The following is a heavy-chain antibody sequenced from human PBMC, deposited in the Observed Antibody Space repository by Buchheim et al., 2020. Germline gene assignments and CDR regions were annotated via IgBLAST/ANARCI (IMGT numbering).Heavy chain of an antibody. CDR2: ISGSGGST. Sequence: EVQLLESGGGLVQPGGSLRLSCAASGFTFSSYAMSWVRQAPGKGLEWVSAISGSGGSTYYADSVKGRFTISRDHSKTTLYLQMNSLRAEDTAVYYCAKCSRRFLEWSPTNFDYWGQGTL. CDR3: AKCSRRFLEWSPTNFDY. D-gene: IGHD3-3*01. CDR1: GFTFSSYA. V-gene: IGHV3-23*01. J-gene: IGHJ4*02.